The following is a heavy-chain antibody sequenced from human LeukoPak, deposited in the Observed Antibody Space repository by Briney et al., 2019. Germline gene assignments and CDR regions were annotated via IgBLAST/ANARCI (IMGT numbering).Heavy chain of an antibody. CDR3: ATGSLSDYVWGSYRL. J-gene: IGHJ4*02. CDR2: IIPILGIA. D-gene: IGHD3-16*02. CDR1: GGTFSSYA. Sequence: SVKVSCKASGGTFSSYAISWVRQAPGQGLEWMGRIIPILGIANYAQKFQGRVAITADKSTSTAYMELSSLRSEDTAVYYCATGSLSDYVWGSYRLWGQGTLVTVSS. V-gene: IGHV1-69*04.